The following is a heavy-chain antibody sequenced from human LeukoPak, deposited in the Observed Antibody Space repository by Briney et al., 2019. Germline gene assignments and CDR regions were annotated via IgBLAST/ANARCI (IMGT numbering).Heavy chain of an antibody. D-gene: IGHD3-9*01. Sequence: PGGSLRLSCAASGFTVSSNYMSWVRQAPGKGLEWVSVIYSGGSTYYADSVKGRFTISRDNSKNTLYLQMNSLRAEDTAVYYCARDLLTGYYRYFDYWGRGTLVTVSS. CDR2: IYSGGST. CDR3: ARDLLTGYYRYFDY. CDR1: GFTVSSNY. V-gene: IGHV3-53*01. J-gene: IGHJ4*02.